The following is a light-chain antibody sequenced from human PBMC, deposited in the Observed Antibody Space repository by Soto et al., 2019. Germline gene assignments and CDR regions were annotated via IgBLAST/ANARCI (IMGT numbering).Light chain of an antibody. CDR3: QVWDSTSDRYV. V-gene: IGLV3-21*04. J-gene: IGLJ1*01. CDR1: NIASKS. CDR2: YDS. Sequence: SYELTQPPSVSVAPGKTARITCGGNNIASKSVHWYQQKPGQAPVLVIYYDSDRPSGIPERFSGSNSGNTATLTISRVEAGDEADYYCQVWDSTSDRYVFGTGTKLTVL.